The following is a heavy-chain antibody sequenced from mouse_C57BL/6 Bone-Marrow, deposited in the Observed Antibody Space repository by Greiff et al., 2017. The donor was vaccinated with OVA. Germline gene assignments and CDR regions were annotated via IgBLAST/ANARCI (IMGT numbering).Heavy chain of an antibody. CDR2: INPDSSTI. V-gene: IGHV4-1*01. Sequence: EVQGVESGGGLVQPGGSLKLSCAASGIAFSRYWMSWVRRAPGKGLEWIGEINPDSSTINYAPSLKDKFIISRDNAKNTLYLQMSKVRSEDTALYYCARRGYSNYVGAMDYWGQGTSVTVSS. D-gene: IGHD2-5*01. CDR3: ARRGYSNYVGAMDY. J-gene: IGHJ4*01. CDR1: GIAFSRYW.